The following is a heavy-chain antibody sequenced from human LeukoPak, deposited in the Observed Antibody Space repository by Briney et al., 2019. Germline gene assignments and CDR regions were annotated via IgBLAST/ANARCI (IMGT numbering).Heavy chain of an antibody. J-gene: IGHJ5*02. V-gene: IGHV4-59*12. D-gene: IGHD2-2*01. CDR2: IFYSGST. CDR3: ARASFDCSSTSCYSIVVVVAAHNWFDP. CDR1: GGSISTYY. Sequence: SETLSLTCTVSGGSISTYYWSWIRQPPGKGLGWIGYIFYSGSTSYNPSLKSRVTISVDTSKNQFSLKLSSVTAADTAVYYCARASFDCSSTSCYSIVVVVAAHNWFDPWGQGTLVTVSS.